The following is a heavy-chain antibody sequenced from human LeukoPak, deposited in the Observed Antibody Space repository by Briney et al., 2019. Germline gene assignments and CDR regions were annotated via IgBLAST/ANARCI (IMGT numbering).Heavy chain of an antibody. Sequence: ASVKVSCKSSGYSFTGHYMHWVRQAPGQGLEWMGWINTNTGNPTYAQGFFTGRYVFSLDTSVNTAYLQITGLKADDTAVYYCGRDPKLGIRGYTYGYIDFWGQGTLVTVAS. V-gene: IGHV7-4-1*02. D-gene: IGHD5-18*01. CDR2: INTNTGNP. J-gene: IGHJ4*02. CDR1: GYSFTGHY. CDR3: GRDPKLGIRGYTYGYIDF.